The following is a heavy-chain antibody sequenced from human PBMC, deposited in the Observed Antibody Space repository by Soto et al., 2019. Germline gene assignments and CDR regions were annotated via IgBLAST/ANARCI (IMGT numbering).Heavy chain of an antibody. CDR2: IFHSGST. CDR1: GYSISSDYS. D-gene: IGHD3-22*01. V-gene: IGHV4-38-2*02. CDR3: ARENYYDCSGYYYFFDY. Sequence: SETLSLTCAVSGYSISSDYSWGWIRQPPGKGLEWIGSIFHSGSTYYNPSLKSRVTISIDTSRNHFSLKLSSVTAADTAVYYCARENYYDCSGYYYFFDYWGHGTLVTVSA. J-gene: IGHJ4*01.